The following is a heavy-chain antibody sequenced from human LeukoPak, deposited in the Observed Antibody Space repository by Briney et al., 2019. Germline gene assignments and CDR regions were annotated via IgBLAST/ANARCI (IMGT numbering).Heavy chain of an antibody. Sequence: ASVKVSCKASGYTFTGYYMHWVRQAPGQGLEWMGWINPNSGGTNYAQKLQGRVTMTTDTSTSTAYMELRSLRSDDTAVYYCRREPDYPHLSNYYYYGMDVWGQGTTVTVSS. CDR2: INPNSGGT. D-gene: IGHD1-14*01. V-gene: IGHV1-2*02. CDR3: RREPDYPHLSNYYYYGMDV. CDR1: GYTFTGYY. J-gene: IGHJ6*02.